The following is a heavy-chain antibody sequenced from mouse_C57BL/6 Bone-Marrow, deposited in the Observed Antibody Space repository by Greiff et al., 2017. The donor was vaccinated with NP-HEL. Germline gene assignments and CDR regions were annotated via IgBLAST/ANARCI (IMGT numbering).Heavy chain of an antibody. D-gene: IGHD1-1*01. CDR2: IHPNSGST. CDR3: ATVDYYGSSGDY. V-gene: IGHV1-64*01. J-gene: IGHJ2*01. CDR1: GYTFTSYW. Sequence: QVHVKQPGAELVKPGASVKLSCKASGYTFTSYWMHWVKQRPGQGLEWIGMIHPNSGSTNYNEKFKSKATLTVDKSSSTAYMQLSSLTSEDSAVYYCATVDYYGSSGDYWGQGTTLTVSS.